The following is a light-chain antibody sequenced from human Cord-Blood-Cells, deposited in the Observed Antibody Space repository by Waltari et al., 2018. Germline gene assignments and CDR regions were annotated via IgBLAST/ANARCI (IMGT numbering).Light chain of an antibody. J-gene: IGLJ3*02. V-gene: IGLV2-14*01. CDR1: SSDVVGYNY. CDR2: DVS. Sequence: QSALTQPASVSGSSGYSITIPCTGTSSDVVGYNYVSWYQQHPGKAPNLMIYDVSNRPSGVSNRFSGSKSGNTASLTISGLQAEDEADYYCSSYTSSSTRVFGGGTKLTVL. CDR3: SSYTSSSTRV.